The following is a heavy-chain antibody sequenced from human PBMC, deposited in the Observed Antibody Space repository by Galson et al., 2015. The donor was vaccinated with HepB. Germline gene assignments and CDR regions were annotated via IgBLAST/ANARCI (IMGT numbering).Heavy chain of an antibody. V-gene: IGHV3-9*01. D-gene: IGHD6-19*01. CDR1: AVTFDDHA. CDR2: FSWDSGSI. J-gene: IGHJ6*02. CDR3: AKGAVAVSYYYYGMDV. Sequence: PLRLACAASAVTFDDHAMHWAPQAPGEGLEWVSGFSWDSGSIGYADSVKGRFTISRDNAKNSLYLQMNSLRAEDTALYYCAKGAVAVSYYYYGMDVWGQGTTVTVSS.